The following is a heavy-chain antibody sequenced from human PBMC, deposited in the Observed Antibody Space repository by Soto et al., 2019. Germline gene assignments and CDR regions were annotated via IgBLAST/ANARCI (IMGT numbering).Heavy chain of an antibody. CDR1: GFNFGAYA. CDR2: ISGSSSGT. V-gene: IGHV3-23*01. Sequence: GGSLRLSCEASGFNFGAYAMSWVRQAPGKGLEWVSGISGSSSGTYYTDSVKGRFTISRDNSKNTVYLQMNSLRGEDTAVYYCAKDRSENFWVYYYAMDVWGQGTAVTVSS. J-gene: IGHJ6*02. CDR3: AKDRSENFWVYYYAMDV. D-gene: IGHD6-19*01.